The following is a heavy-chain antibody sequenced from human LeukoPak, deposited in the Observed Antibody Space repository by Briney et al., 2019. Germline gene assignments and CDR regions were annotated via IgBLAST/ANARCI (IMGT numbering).Heavy chain of an antibody. D-gene: IGHD6-13*01. CDR3: ARGSGIAATTPGYY. Sequence: PSETLSLTCAVYGGSFSGYYWSWIRQPPGKGLEWIGSIYYSGSTYYNPSLMSRVTISVDTSKNQFSLKLSSVTAADTAVYYCARGSGIAATTPGYYWGQGTLVTVSS. J-gene: IGHJ4*02. CDR1: GGSFSGYY. CDR2: IYYSGST. V-gene: IGHV4-34*01.